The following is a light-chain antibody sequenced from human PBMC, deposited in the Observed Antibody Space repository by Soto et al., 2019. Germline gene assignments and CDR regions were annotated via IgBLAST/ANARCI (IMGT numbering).Light chain of an antibody. V-gene: IGKV3-15*01. Sequence: EIVMTQSPATLSVSPGERATLSCRASQSVSSNLAWYQQKPGQSPRLLIYGASTRATGIPAGFSGSGSGTEFTLTISSLQSEDFAVYYCQQYNNWPWTFAQGTKVEIK. J-gene: IGKJ1*01. CDR1: QSVSSN. CDR2: GAS. CDR3: QQYNNWPWT.